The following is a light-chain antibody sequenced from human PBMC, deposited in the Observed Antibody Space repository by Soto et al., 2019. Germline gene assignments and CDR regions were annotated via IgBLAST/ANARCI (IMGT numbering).Light chain of an antibody. CDR1: QSVSMW. CDR2: RAS. V-gene: IGKV1-5*01. Sequence: DIQMTQSPSTLPASVGDRVTITCRASQSVSMWLAWYQQKPGKAPKLLIYRASSLESGVPSRFSGSGSGTEFTLTISNLQPEDTATYYCQQYDHPPYTFGQGTKLEIK. CDR3: QQYDHPPYT. J-gene: IGKJ2*01.